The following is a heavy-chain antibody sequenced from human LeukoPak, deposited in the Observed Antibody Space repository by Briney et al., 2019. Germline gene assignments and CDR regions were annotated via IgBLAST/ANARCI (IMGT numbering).Heavy chain of an antibody. CDR3: ARGWGGYDSFDY. D-gene: IGHD5-12*01. J-gene: IGHJ4*02. Sequence: PSETLSLTCTVSGGSISSYYWSWIRQPPGKGLEWIEYIYYSGSTNYNPSLKSRVTISVDTSKNQFSLKLSSVTAADTAVYYCARGWGGYDSFDYWGQGTLVTVSS. CDR2: IYYSGST. CDR1: GGSISSYY. V-gene: IGHV4-59*01.